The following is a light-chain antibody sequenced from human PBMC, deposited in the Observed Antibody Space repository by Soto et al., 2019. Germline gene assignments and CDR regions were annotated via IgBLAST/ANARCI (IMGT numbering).Light chain of an antibody. CDR3: QSYDSSLSGSEV. CDR2: GNS. Sequence: QSVLTQPPSVSGAPGQRVTISCTGSSSNIGAGYDVHWYQQLPGTAPKLLIYGNSNRPSGVPDRVSGSKSGTSASLAITGLQAEDEADYYSQSYDSSLSGSEVFGGGTKLTVL. CDR1: SSNIGAGYD. J-gene: IGLJ2*01. V-gene: IGLV1-40*01.